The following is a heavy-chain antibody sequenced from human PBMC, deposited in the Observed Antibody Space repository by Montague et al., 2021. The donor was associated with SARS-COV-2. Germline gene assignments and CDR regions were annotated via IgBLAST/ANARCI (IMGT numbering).Heavy chain of an antibody. J-gene: IGHJ2*01. CDR2: IYYTGST. D-gene: IGHD2-8*01. CDR1: GGSISSHY. CDR3: AGLPPNGRWYLDL. Sequence: SETLSLTCTVSGGSISSHYWTWIRQPPGKGLEWIGYIYYTGSTNYNPSLKSRVAISVDTSKNQFSLSLGSVTASDTALYYCAGLPPNGRWYLDLWGRGTLVTVSS. V-gene: IGHV4-59*11.